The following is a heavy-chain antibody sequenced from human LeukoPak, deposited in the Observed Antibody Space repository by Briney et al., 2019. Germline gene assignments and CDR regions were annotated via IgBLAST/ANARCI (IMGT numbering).Heavy chain of an antibody. CDR1: GFTFSSYA. CDR3: LVYCSGGICYSGGY. CDR2: ISGSGGRT. Sequence: GGSLRLSCAASGFTFSSYAMSWVRQAPGKGLEWVSAISGSGGRTYYADSVKGRFTISRDNSKNTQSLQMNSLRAEDTAVYYCLVYCSGGICYSGGYWGQGTLVTVSS. D-gene: IGHD2-15*01. V-gene: IGHV3-23*01. J-gene: IGHJ4*02.